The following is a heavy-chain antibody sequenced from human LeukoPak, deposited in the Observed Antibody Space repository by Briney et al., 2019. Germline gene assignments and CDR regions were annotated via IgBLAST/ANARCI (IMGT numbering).Heavy chain of an antibody. V-gene: IGHV1-69*05. CDR3: ARDTCSSTSCLAISRKYNWFDP. CDR2: IIPISGTT. J-gene: IGHJ5*02. Sequence: ASVKVSCKASGGTFSRYAISWVRQAPGQGLEWMGGIIPISGTTNYAQKFQGRVTMTRDTSTSTVYMELSSLRSEDTAVYYCARDTCSSTSCLAISRKYNWFDPWGQGTLVTVSS. CDR1: GGTFSRYA. D-gene: IGHD2-2*01.